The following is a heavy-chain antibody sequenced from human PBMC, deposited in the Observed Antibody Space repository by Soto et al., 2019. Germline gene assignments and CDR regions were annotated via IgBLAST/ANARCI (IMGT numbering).Heavy chain of an antibody. D-gene: IGHD6-19*01. V-gene: IGHV3-23*01. J-gene: IGHJ4*01. CDR1: GFTFNSYA. CDR2: ISGSGSST. Sequence: EVQLLESGGGLVQPGGSLRLSCAASGFTFNSYAMIWVRQAPGKGLEWVSAISGSGSSTYYADSVRGRFTISRDNSTDTLFMQMNSLRDEETAVYYCAKGQTQWGSGPCRFGNWGHGTLVTVSS. CDR3: AKGQTQWGSGPCRFGN.